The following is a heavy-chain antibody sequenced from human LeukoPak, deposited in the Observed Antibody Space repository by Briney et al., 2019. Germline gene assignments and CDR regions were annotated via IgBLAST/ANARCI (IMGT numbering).Heavy chain of an antibody. J-gene: IGHJ4*02. V-gene: IGHV3-30-3*01. CDR3: ARIHDTGSGSYPGY. CDR1: GFTFSSYA. D-gene: IGHD1-26*01. CDR2: ISYDGSNK. Sequence: GGSLRLSCAASGFTFSSYAMHWVRQAPGKGLEWVAVISYDGSNKYYADSVKGRFTISRDNSKNTLYPQMNSLRAEDTAVYYCARIHDTGSGSYPGYWGQGTLVTVSS.